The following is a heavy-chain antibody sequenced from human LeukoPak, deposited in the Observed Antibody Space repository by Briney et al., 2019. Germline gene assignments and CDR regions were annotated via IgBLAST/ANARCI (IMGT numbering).Heavy chain of an antibody. J-gene: IGHJ5*02. CDR1: GFTFSSYS. CDR2: ISSSSSYI. V-gene: IGHV3-21*01. Sequence: NAGGSLGLSCAASGFTFSSYSMNWVRQAPGKGLEWVSSISSSSSYIYYADSVKGRFTISRDNAKNSLYLQMNSLRAEDTAVYYCARSMVRGGNWFDPWGQGTLVTVSS. D-gene: IGHD3-10*01. CDR3: ARSMVRGGNWFDP.